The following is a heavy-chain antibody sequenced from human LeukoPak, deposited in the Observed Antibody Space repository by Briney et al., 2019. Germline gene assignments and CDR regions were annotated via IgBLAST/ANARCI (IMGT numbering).Heavy chain of an antibody. CDR2: INHRGST. J-gene: IGHJ4*02. Sequence: SETLSLTCGVYGGSFSAYYWSWIRQAPEKGLEWIGEINHRGSTNYNPSLKRRVTTSLDTSENQFSLKLSSVTAADTAVYYCARGRITTFGVVIPLDYWGQGALVTVSS. V-gene: IGHV4-34*01. CDR3: ARGRITTFGVVIPLDY. D-gene: IGHD3-3*01. CDR1: GGSFSAYY.